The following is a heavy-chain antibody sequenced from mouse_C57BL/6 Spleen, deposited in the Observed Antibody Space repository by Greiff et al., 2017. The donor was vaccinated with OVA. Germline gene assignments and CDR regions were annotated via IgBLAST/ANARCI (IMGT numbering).Heavy chain of an antibody. CDR2: IYPGDGDT. CDR1: GYAFSSYW. CDR3: HGYPYYAMDY. V-gene: IGHV1-80*01. J-gene: IGHJ4*01. D-gene: IGHD2-2*01. Sequence: VMLVESGAELVKPGASVKISCKASGYAFSSYWMNWVKQRPGKGLEWIGQIYPGDGDTNYNGKFKGKATLTADKSSSTAYMQLSSLTSEDSAVYFCHGYPYYAMDYWGQGTSVTVSS.